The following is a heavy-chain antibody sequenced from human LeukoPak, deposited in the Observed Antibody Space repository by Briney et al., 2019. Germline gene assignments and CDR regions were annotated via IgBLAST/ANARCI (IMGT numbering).Heavy chain of an antibody. V-gene: IGHV1-8*02. CDR2: INPNSGNT. Sequence: ASVKVSCKASGYTFTGYYMHWVRQAPGQGLEWMGWINPNSGNTGYAQKFQGRVTMTRNTSISTAYMELSSLRSEDTAVYYCARAPAVVGAHWGQGTLVTVSS. CDR3: ARAPAVVGAH. D-gene: IGHD1-26*01. CDR1: GYTFTGYY. J-gene: IGHJ4*02.